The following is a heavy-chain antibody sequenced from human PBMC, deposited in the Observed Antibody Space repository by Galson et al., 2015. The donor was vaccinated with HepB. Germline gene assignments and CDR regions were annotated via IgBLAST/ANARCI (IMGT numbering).Heavy chain of an antibody. V-gene: IGHV3-33*01. CDR2: TWYDGSKT. D-gene: IGHD5-24*01. CDR3: ARDEINSIFDA. Sequence: SLRLSCAASGFSFSSYGVHWVRQAPGKGLEWVAFTWYDGSKTFYGDSVKGRFTVSRDNSRNTIYLQINTLRAEDTAVYYCARDEINSIFDAWGQGTLVIVSS. CDR1: GFSFSSYG. J-gene: IGHJ4*02.